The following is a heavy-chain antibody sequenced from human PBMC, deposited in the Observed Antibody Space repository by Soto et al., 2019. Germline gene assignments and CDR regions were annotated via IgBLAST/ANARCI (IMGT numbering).Heavy chain of an antibody. V-gene: IGHV1-18*01. Sequence: GASVKVSCKASGYTFTNYGISWVRQAPGQGLEWMGWINVYNGNTNYAQKLQGRFIMTTDTSTSTAYMELKSLRSDDTAVYYCARGPDPTYSDYWGQGTLVTVSS. CDR3: ARGPDPTYSDY. J-gene: IGHJ4*02. CDR1: GYTFTNYG. CDR2: INVYNGNT.